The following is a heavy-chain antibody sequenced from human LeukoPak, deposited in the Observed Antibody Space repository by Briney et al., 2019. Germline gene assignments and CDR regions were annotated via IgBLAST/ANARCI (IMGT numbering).Heavy chain of an antibody. CDR3: ATAVTDSSGWFQAPKY. J-gene: IGHJ4*02. V-gene: IGHV1-18*01. Sequence: GASVKVSCKSSGYTFTTYGITWVRQAPGQGLEWMGWISTDNGDTIYAQKFQGRVTMTEDTSTDTAYMELSSLRSEDTAVYYCATAVTDSSGWFQAPKYWGQGTLVTVSS. CDR2: ISTDNGDT. D-gene: IGHD6-19*01. CDR1: GYTFTTYG.